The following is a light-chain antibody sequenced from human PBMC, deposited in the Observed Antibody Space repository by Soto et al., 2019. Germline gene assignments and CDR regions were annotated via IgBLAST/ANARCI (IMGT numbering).Light chain of an antibody. CDR2: GAS. Sequence: EIVLTQSPGTLSLSPGERATLSCLASQSVSSSYLAWYQQKPGQAPRLLIYGASSRATGIPDRFSGSGSGTEFTLTISALQSEDFGIYYCQQYKSWRTFGQGTKVDTK. V-gene: IGKV3-20*01. CDR3: QQYKSWRT. J-gene: IGKJ1*01. CDR1: QSVSSSY.